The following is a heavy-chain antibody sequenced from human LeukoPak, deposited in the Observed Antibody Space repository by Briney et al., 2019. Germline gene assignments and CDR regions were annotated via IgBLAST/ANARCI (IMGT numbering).Heavy chain of an antibody. Sequence: GGSLRLSCAASGFTFSDYYMSWIRQAPGKGLEWVSYISSSSSYTNYADSVKGRFTISRDNAKNSLYLQMNSLRAEDTAVYYCARDRPLDADDYYGFYYFDYWGQGTLVTVSS. V-gene: IGHV3-11*05. D-gene: IGHD3-10*01. CDR1: GFTFSDYY. CDR3: ARDRPLDADDYYGFYYFDY. J-gene: IGHJ4*02. CDR2: ISSSSSYT.